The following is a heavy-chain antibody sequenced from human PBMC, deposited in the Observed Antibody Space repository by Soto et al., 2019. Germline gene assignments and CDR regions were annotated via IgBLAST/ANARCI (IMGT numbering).Heavy chain of an antibody. D-gene: IGHD3-22*01. CDR1: GYTFTSYG. CDR3: ARDPTAYYYDSSGYSDYYYGMDV. J-gene: IGHJ6*02. Sequence: QVQLVQSGAEVKKPGASVKVSCKASGYTFTSYGISWVRQAPGQGLEWKGWISAYNGNTNYAQKLQGRVTMTTDTSTSTAYMELRSLRSDDTAVYYCARDPTAYYYDSSGYSDYYYGMDVWGQGTTVTVSS. V-gene: IGHV1-18*01. CDR2: ISAYNGNT.